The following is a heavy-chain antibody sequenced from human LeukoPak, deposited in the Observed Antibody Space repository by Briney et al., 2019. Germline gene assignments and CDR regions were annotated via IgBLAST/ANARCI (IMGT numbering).Heavy chain of an antibody. J-gene: IGHJ4*02. CDR3: AKGPQLYSGYHPDY. V-gene: IGHV3-23*01. D-gene: IGHD5-12*01. CDR1: GFTFSSAA. Sequence: PGGSLRLSCAASGFTFSSAAMTWVRQAPGKGLEWVSTITGSDGATYYADSVKGRFTISRDFSRNTVGLQMNSLRTEDTAIYYCAKGPQLYSGYHPDYWGQGTPVTVSS. CDR2: ITGSDGAT.